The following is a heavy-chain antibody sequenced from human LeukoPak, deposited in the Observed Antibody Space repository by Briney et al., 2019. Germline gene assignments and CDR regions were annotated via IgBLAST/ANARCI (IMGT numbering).Heavy chain of an antibody. Sequence: PGGSLRLSCAASGNYWMHWVRQVPGKGLVWVSHINSDGSWTSYADSVKGRFTISKDSAKNTVYLQMNSLRDEDTAVYYCVSFYETYWGRGTLVTVSS. CDR2: INSDGSWT. J-gene: IGHJ4*02. D-gene: IGHD2/OR15-2a*01. V-gene: IGHV3-74*01. CDR1: GNYW. CDR3: VSFYETY.